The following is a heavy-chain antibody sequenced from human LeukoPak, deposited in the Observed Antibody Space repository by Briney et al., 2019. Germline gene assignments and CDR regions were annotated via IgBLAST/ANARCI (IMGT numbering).Heavy chain of an antibody. J-gene: IGHJ4*02. D-gene: IGHD1-26*01. Sequence: ASVKVSCKASGGTFSSYAINWVRQAPGQGLEWMGWISAYNGNTNYAQKLQGRVTMTTDTSTSTAYMELRSLRSDDTAVYYCAREADSGSYNYWGQGTLVTVSS. V-gene: IGHV1-18*01. CDR1: GGTFSSYA. CDR3: AREADSGSYNY. CDR2: ISAYNGNT.